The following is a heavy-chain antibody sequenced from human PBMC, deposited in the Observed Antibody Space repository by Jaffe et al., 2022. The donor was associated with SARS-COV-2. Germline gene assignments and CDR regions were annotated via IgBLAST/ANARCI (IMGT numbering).Heavy chain of an antibody. CDR3: ITSYWLGY. CDR2: INSYGDTT. Sequence: VQLVESGGGLVQPGGSLRLSCSASGFTFSTSAMHWVRQAPGKGLEYVSSINSYGDTTYYADSVKGRFTISRDNAKNMLYFQMSSLRIEDTAVYFCITSYWLGYWGQGTLVTVSS. CDR1: GFTFSTSA. J-gene: IGHJ4*02. D-gene: IGHD2-8*02. V-gene: IGHV3-64*05.